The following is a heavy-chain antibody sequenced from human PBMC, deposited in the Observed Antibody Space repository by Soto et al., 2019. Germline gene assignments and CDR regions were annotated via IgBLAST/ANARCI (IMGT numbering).Heavy chain of an antibody. CDR1: GYTFSSYH. CDR2: ISAYNGNT. J-gene: IGHJ4*02. CDR3: ARDLPPVDS. V-gene: IGHV1-18*01. Sequence: QIQLVQTGAEVKKPGASVKVSCKASGYTFSSYHITWVRQAPGQGLEWMGWISAYNGNTNYAQNLQGRVTMTTDPSTSTAYMELRSLRSDDTAVYYCARDLPPVDSWGQGTLVTVSS.